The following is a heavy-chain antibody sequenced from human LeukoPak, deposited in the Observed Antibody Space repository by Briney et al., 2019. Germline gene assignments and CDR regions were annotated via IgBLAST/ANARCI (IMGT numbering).Heavy chain of an antibody. J-gene: IGHJ4*02. D-gene: IGHD2-15*01. CDR2: VYTSGST. CDR1: SGSLSSSY. Sequence: LSETLSLTCTLSSGSLSSSYWSWIRQPAGKGLEWIGRVYTSGSTNYNPSLKSRVAMSVDTSKNQFSLDLTSVTAADAAVYYCARDCSGGTCYLGVLDYWGQGIRVTVSS. V-gene: IGHV4-4*07. CDR3: ARDCSGGTCYLGVLDY.